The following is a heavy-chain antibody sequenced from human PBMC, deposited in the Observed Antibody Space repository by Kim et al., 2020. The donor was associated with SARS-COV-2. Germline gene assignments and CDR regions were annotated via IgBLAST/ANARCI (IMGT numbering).Heavy chain of an antibody. CDR3: ARQRWFGELLGWFDP. CDR2: IIPIFVTA. Sequence: SVKFSCKASGGTFSSYAISWVRQAPGQGLEWVGGIIPIFVTANYAQKFQGRVTITADKSTSTAYMELSSLRSEDTAVYYCARQRWFGELLGWFDPWGQGTLVTVSS. CDR1: GGTFSSYA. J-gene: IGHJ5*02. D-gene: IGHD3-10*01. V-gene: IGHV1-69*06.